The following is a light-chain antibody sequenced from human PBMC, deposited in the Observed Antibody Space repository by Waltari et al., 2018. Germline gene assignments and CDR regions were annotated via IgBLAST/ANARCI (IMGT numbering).Light chain of an antibody. CDR1: SRDVGGYNL. Sequence: QSALTQPASVSGSPGQSITTSCTGTSRDVGGYNLVPWYQQHPGKAPKVMIYDDDKRPSGVSNRFSGSKSGNTASLTISGLQAEDEADYYCCSYAGIITPWVFGGGTTLTVL. J-gene: IGLJ3*02. CDR3: CSYAGIITPWV. CDR2: DDD. V-gene: IGLV2-23*01.